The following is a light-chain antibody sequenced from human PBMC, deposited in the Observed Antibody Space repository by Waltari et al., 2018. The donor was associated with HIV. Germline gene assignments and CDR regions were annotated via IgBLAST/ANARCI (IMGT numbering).Light chain of an antibody. V-gene: IGLV1-44*01. Sequence: QSDLTQPPPASGPPSRRLTISCSGRSSNIGGNPTNWYWQLTGTAPRLLIYSNNQRPSGVPDRFSGSKAGTSASRAISGLQSEDEADYYCAAWDDSLNGVVFGGGTKLTGL. CDR2: SNN. CDR3: AAWDDSLNGVV. CDR1: SSNIGGNP. J-gene: IGLJ2*01.